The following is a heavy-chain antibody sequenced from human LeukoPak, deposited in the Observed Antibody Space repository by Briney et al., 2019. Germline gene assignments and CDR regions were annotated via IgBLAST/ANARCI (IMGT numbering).Heavy chain of an antibody. CDR3: ARVTTTVAGPGWYFDY. D-gene: IGHD6-19*01. CDR2: IIPIFGIA. J-gene: IGHJ4*02. Sequence: ASVKVSCKASGGTFSSYAISWVRQAPGQGLEWMGRIIPIFGIANYAQKFQGRVTITADKSTSTAYMELSSLRSEDTAVYYCARVTTTVAGPGWYFDYWGQGTLVTVSS. V-gene: IGHV1-69*04. CDR1: GGTFSSYA.